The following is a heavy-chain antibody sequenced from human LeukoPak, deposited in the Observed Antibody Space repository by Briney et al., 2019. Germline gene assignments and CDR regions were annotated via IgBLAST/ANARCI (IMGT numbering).Heavy chain of an antibody. CDR1: GGSFSGYY. CDR2: INHTGSP. J-gene: IGHJ4*02. V-gene: IGHV4-34*01. D-gene: IGHD7-27*01. CDR3: ASWGF. Sequence: PSETLSLTCAVYGGSFSGYYWSWIRQPPGKGLEWIGEINHTGSPNYNQSLKSQVTISVDTSKNQFSLKLSSVTAADTAVYYCASWGFWGQGTLVTVSS.